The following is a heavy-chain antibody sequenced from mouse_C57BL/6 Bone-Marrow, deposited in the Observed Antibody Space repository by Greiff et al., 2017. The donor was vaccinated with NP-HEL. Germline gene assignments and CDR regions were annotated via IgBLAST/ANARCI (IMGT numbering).Heavy chain of an antibody. Sequence: QVQLQQSGAELARPGASVKLSCKASGYTFTSYGISWVKQRTGQGLEWIGEIYPRSGNTYYNEKFKGKATLTADKSSSTASMELRSLTSEDSAVYFCARLLRGAMDYWGQGTSVTVSS. D-gene: IGHD1-1*01. J-gene: IGHJ4*01. CDR1: GYTFTSYG. CDR2: IYPRSGNT. V-gene: IGHV1-81*01. CDR3: ARLLRGAMDY.